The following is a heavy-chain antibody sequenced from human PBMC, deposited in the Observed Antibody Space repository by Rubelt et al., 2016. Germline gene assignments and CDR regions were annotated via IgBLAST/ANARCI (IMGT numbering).Heavy chain of an antibody. Sequence: QVQLQQSGPGLVKPSQTLSLTCAISGDSVSSNSAAWNWIRQSPTRGLEWLGRTYYRSKWYNDYAVAVKSRITSSPDTSKNQCSLQLNAVTPEDTAVYYCARAGYSSGKTRFDPWGQGTLVTVCS. D-gene: IGHD6-19*01. CDR3: ARAGYSSGKTRFDP. J-gene: IGHJ5*02. CDR1: GDSVSSNSAA. CDR2: TYYRSKWYN. V-gene: IGHV6-1*01.